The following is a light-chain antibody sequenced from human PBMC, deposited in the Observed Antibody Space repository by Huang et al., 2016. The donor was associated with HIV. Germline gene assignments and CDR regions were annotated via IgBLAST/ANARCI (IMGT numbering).Light chain of an antibody. Sequence: DIQMTQSPSTLSASVGDRVTITCRASQRISNWLAWYQQKPGKAPKLLIYDASSLQSGVPSRFSGSGSGTEVTLTISSLQPDDFATYYCQHYYSYPWTFGQGTKVEIK. CDR3: QHYYSYPWT. CDR2: DAS. J-gene: IGKJ1*01. V-gene: IGKV1-5*01. CDR1: QRISNW.